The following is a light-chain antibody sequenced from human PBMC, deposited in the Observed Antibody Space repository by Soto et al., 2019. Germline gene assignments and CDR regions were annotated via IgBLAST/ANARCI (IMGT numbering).Light chain of an antibody. V-gene: IGKV1-5*01. J-gene: IGKJ2*01. CDR2: DAS. CDR3: QQYKTYTT. Sequence: DLPMTQSPSTLSASVGDRVTITCRASQSISTWLVWYQQKPGKAPKVLIYDASSLQSGVPSRFSGHGSGTDFTLTISSLQPDDSAIYYCQQYKTYTTFGQGTKLEIK. CDR1: QSISTW.